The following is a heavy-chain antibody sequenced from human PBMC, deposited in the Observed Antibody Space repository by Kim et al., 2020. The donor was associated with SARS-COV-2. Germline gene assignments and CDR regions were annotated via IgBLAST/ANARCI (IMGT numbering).Heavy chain of an antibody. J-gene: IGHJ5*02. CDR3: ARDLSRSGYYYGSGTPGIGFDP. CDR2: IYYSGST. CDR1: GGSISSGGYY. Sequence: SETLSLTCTVSGGSISSGGYYWSWIRQHPGKGLEWIGYIYYSGSTYYNPSLKSRVTISVDTSKNQFSLKLSSVTAADTAVYYCARDLSRSGYYYGSGTPGIGFDPWGQGTLVTVSS. V-gene: IGHV4-31*03. D-gene: IGHD3-10*01.